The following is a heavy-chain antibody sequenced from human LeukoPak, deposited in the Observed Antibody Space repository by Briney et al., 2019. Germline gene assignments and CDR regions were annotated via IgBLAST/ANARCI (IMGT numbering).Heavy chain of an antibody. Sequence: ASVKVSCKASGYSFTRYFIHWVRQAPGQGLEWMGIIIPSDGSTSYAQKFQGRVTMTRDTSTSTVYMELSSLRSEDTAVYYCARGKVVTMVRGVIITYFDYWGQGTLVTVSS. V-gene: IGHV1-46*01. CDR1: GYSFTRYF. D-gene: IGHD3-10*01. J-gene: IGHJ4*02. CDR2: IIPSDGST. CDR3: ARGKVVTMVRGVIITYFDY.